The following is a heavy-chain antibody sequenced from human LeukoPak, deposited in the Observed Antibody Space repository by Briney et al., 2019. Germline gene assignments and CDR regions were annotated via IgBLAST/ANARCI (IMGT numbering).Heavy chain of an antibody. CDR2: ISGSGGST. Sequence: PGGSLRLSCAASGFTFSSYGMSWVRQAPGKGLEWVSAISGSGGSTYYADSVKGRFTISRDNSKNTLYLQMNSLRAEDTAVYFCARSRSMGPDAFDIWGQGTMVTVSS. CDR1: GFTFSSYG. J-gene: IGHJ3*02. D-gene: IGHD5-24*01. CDR3: ARSRSMGPDAFDI. V-gene: IGHV3-23*01.